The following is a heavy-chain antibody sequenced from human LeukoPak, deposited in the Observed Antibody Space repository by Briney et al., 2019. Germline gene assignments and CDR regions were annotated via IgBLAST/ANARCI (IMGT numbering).Heavy chain of an antibody. CDR2: INHSGST. CDR1: GFTFSSYE. D-gene: IGHD5-12*01. CDR3: ARLALSIVATIDYYYYMDV. Sequence: GSLRLSCAASGFTFSSYEMNWVRQPPGKGLEWIGEINHSGSTNYNPSLKSRVTISVDTSKNQFSLKLSSVTAADTAVYYCARLALSIVATIDYYYYMDVWGKGTTVTISS. J-gene: IGHJ6*03. V-gene: IGHV4-34*01.